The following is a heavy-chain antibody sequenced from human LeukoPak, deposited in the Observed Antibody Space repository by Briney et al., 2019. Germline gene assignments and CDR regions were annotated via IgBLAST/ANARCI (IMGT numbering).Heavy chain of an antibody. D-gene: IGHD4-17*01. CDR2: INYSGSA. CDR3: ARAYYGDFFDY. CDR1: GGAISNYY. J-gene: IGHJ4*02. Sequence: TSEPLSLTCNVSGGAISNYYWSWIRQPPGKGLEWIGYINYSGSAFYNPSVKSRVTISVDTSKDQFSLKLNSVTAADTAVYYCARAYYGDFFDYWGQGTLVTVSS. V-gene: IGHV4-59*08.